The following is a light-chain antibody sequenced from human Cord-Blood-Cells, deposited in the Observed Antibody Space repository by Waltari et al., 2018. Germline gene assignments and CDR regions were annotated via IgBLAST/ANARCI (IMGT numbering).Light chain of an antibody. CDR2: AAS. Sequence: DIQLTQSPSFLSASVRDRVTITCRASQGISSYLAWYQQKPGKAPKLLIYAASTLQSGVTSRFSGSGSGTEFTLTISSLQTEDFATYYCQQLNSYPYTFGQGTKLEIK. V-gene: IGKV1-9*01. CDR1: QGISSY. J-gene: IGKJ2*01. CDR3: QQLNSYPYT.